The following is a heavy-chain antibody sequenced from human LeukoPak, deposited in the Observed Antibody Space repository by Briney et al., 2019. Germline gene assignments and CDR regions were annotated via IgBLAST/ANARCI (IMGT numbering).Heavy chain of an antibody. J-gene: IGHJ4*02. V-gene: IGHV4-39*07. CDR3: ARDPAAARFDY. CDR1: GGSISSSSYY. CDR2: IYYSGST. Sequence: SETLSLTCTVSGGSISSSSYYWGWIRQPPGKGLEWIGSIYYSGSTYYNPSLKSRVTISVDTSKNQFSLKLSSVTAADTAVYYCARDPAAARFDYWGQGTLVTVSS. D-gene: IGHD6-13*01.